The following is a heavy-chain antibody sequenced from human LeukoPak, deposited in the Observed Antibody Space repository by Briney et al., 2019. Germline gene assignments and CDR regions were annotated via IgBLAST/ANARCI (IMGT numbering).Heavy chain of an antibody. CDR3: ARENYRSGSPLNWFDP. Sequence: GGSLRLSCAASGFRFTSYGMNWVRQAPGKGLEWVSSISAGNSFISYADSLRGRFTISRDNAKNLLYLQMNSLRAEDTAVYFCARENYRSGSPLNWFDPWGQGTLVPVSS. CDR1: GFRFTSYG. CDR2: ISAGNSFI. J-gene: IGHJ5*02. V-gene: IGHV3-21*01. D-gene: IGHD1-7*01.